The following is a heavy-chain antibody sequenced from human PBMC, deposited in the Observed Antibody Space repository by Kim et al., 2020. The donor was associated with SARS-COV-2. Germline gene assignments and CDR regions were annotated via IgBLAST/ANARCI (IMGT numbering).Heavy chain of an antibody. D-gene: IGHD6-13*01. CDR3: ARSLYHYRSSSWVRFDP. V-gene: IGHV4-34*01. Sequence: SETLSLTCAVYGVSFSGYSWSWIRQPPGKGLEWIGEIYHSGTTNYNPSLKSRVTISLDTSKNQFSLKLISVTAADTAVYFCARSLYHYRSSSWVRFDPWGQGNLVPVPS. CDR2: IYHSGTT. J-gene: IGHJ5*02. CDR1: GVSFSGYS.